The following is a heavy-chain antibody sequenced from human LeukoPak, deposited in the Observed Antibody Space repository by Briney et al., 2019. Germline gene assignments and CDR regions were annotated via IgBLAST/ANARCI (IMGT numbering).Heavy chain of an antibody. J-gene: IGHJ6*02. CDR2: INHSGST. CDR1: GGSFSGYY. Sequence: SETLSLTCAVYGGSFSGYYWSWIRQPPGNGLEWIGEINHSGSTNYNPSLKSRVTISVDTSKNQFSLKLSSVTAADTAVYYCARGPTMVRGVIIGYYYGMDVWGQGTTVTVSS. CDR3: ARGPTMVRGVIIGYYYGMDV. D-gene: IGHD3-10*01. V-gene: IGHV4-34*01.